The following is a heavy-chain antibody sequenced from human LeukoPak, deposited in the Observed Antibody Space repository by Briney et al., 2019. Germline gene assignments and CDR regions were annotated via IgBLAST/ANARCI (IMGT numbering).Heavy chain of an antibody. Sequence: GASVKVSCKASGGTFSSYAISWVRQAPGQGLEWMGRIIPIFGTANYAQKFQGRVTITTDESTSTAYMELRSLRSDDTAVYYCARNGSSGYYAYWGQGTLVTVSS. CDR3: ARNGSSGYYAY. CDR1: GGTFSSYA. D-gene: IGHD3-22*01. V-gene: IGHV1-69*05. CDR2: IIPIFGTA. J-gene: IGHJ4*02.